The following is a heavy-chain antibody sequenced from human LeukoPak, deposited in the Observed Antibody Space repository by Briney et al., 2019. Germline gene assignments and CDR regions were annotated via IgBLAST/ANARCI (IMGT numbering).Heavy chain of an antibody. D-gene: IGHD1-14*01. V-gene: IGHV3-30*02. J-gene: IGHJ5*02. Sequence: GGSLRLSCAASGFTFSSYAMHWVRQGPGKGLEWVTFIQYDGSSKYYADSVKGRFTISRDNSKNTLYLQMISLRAEDTAVYYCAKAGSDNWFDPWGQGTLVTVSS. CDR1: GFTFSSYA. CDR2: IQYDGSSK. CDR3: AKAGSDNWFDP.